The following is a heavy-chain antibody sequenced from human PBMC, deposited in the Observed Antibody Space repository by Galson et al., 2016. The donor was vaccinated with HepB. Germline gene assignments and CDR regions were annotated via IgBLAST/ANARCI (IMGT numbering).Heavy chain of an antibody. J-gene: IGHJ5*02. D-gene: IGHD6-25*01. CDR1: GFTVSAYW. CDR2: VSNDGLRT. V-gene: IGHV3-74*01. Sequence: SLRLSCAASGFTVSAYWMHWVRQAPGKGLVWVSRVSNDGLRTTYADSVNGRFTISRDNARTTLHLQMNSLRVEDTAVYYCARSRPGSNWFDPWGQGTLVTVAS. CDR3: ARSRPGSNWFDP.